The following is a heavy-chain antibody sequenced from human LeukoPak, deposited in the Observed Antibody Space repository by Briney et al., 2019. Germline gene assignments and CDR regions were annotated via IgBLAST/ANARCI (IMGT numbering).Heavy chain of an antibody. CDR2: IYPGDSDT. D-gene: IGHD6-19*01. J-gene: IGHJ6*02. V-gene: IGHV5-51*01. Sequence: GEPLKISCKGSGYNFVGYWIAWVRQMPGEGLEWMGVIYPGDSDTRYSPSFQGQVTISADESTSTAYLQWSRLRASDTAMYYCARNRAVAGTSGDYYFYGLDVWGQGTTVTVSS. CDR3: ARNRAVAGTSGDYYFYGLDV. CDR1: GYNFVGYW.